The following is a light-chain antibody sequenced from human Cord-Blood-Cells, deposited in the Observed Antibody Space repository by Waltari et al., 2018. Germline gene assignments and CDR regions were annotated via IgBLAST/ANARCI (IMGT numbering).Light chain of an antibody. Sequence: QSALAQPPSVSGSPGQSITISCTGPSSDVGGYNYVSWYQQHPGKAPKLMIYDVSNRPSGVSNRFSGSKSGNTASLTISGLQAEDEADYYCSSYTSSSTVFGGGTKLTVL. CDR1: SSDVGGYNY. V-gene: IGLV2-14*01. CDR3: SSYTSSSTV. CDR2: DVS. J-gene: IGLJ2*01.